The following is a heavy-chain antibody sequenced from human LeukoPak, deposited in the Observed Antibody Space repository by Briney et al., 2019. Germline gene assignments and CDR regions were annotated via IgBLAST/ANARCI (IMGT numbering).Heavy chain of an antibody. CDR1: GFTFSNYA. CDR3: PAAIHTYNWFDP. CDR2: ISGSGTST. Sequence: GGSLRLSSAASGFTFSNYAMSWVRQAPGKGLAWVSGISGSGTSTYYADSVKGRFTISRDNSKNTLYVEMNSLRAEDTAVYYCPAAIHTYNWFDPWGQGTLVTVSS. D-gene: IGHD2-2*02. V-gene: IGHV3-23*01. J-gene: IGHJ5*02.